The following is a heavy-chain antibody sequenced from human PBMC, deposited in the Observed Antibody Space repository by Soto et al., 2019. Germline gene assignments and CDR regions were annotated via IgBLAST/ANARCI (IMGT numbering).Heavy chain of an antibody. CDR1: GFSFSNYA. V-gene: IGHV3-23*01. CDR3: TKEHSNYADNWFDP. J-gene: IGHJ5*02. Sequence: EVQLLVSGGGSVQPGGSLRLSCAASGFSFSNYAMSWDRQAPGTGLEWVSAIARGGGSTYYAACVKGRFRMSRDNSMNTRYVQMTSRRAEDTAIYYCTKEHSNYADNWFDPWGQGTLVTFSS. D-gene: IGHD4-4*01. CDR2: IARGGGST.